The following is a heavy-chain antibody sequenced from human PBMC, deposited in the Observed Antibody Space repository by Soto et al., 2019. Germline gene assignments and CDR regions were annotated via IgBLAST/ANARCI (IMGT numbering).Heavy chain of an antibody. D-gene: IGHD2-8*01. CDR1: GYTFTSYD. V-gene: IGHV1-8*01. CDR3: ARGRYCTNGVCYSSAEYSQH. CDR2: MNPNSGNT. Sequence: ASVKVSCKASGYTFTSYDINWVRQATGQGLEWMGWMNPNSGNTGYAQKFQGRVTMTRNTSISTAYMELSSLRSEDTAVYYCARGRYCTNGVCYSSAEYSQHWGQGTLVTVSS. J-gene: IGHJ1*01.